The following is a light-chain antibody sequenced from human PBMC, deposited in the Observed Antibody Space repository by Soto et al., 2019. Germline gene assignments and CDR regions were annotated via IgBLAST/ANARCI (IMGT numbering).Light chain of an antibody. CDR3: QQYENLPS. J-gene: IGKJ5*01. CDR1: QNINNY. V-gene: IGKV1-33*01. Sequence: DMQMTRAPSSRSAPLGDRLTINCQASQNINNYLNWYQQKPGRAPKLLIYDASKLEAGVPSRFRGSGAGTDFTFTISRLQPEDIATYYCQQYENLPSFGQGTRLE. CDR2: DAS.